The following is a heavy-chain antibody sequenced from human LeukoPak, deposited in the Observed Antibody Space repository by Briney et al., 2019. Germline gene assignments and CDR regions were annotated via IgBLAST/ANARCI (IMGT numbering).Heavy chain of an antibody. Sequence: SETLSLTCAVYGGSFSGYYWSWIRQPPGKGLEWIGEINHSGSTNYNPSLESRVTISVDTSKNQFSLKLSSVTAADTAVYYCARGPYYYDSSGYIYYYYGMDVWGQGTTVTVSS. CDR2: INHSGST. CDR3: ARGPYYYDSSGYIYYYYGMDV. D-gene: IGHD3-22*01. J-gene: IGHJ6*02. V-gene: IGHV4-34*01. CDR1: GGSFSGYY.